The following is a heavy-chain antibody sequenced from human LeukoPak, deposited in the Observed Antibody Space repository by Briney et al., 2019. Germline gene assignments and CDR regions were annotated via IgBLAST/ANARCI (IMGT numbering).Heavy chain of an antibody. CDR3: ARGGSSGWFDFDY. V-gene: IGHV4-59*01. J-gene: IGHJ4*02. Sequence: SETLSLTCTVSGGSISNYYWSWFRQPPGKGLEWIGYIYHDGSTNYNPSLKSRFTISVDTSKDQFSLKLTSVTAADTAVYYCARGGSSGWFDFDYWGQGTLVTVSS. CDR1: GGSISNYY. D-gene: IGHD6-19*01. CDR2: IYHDGST.